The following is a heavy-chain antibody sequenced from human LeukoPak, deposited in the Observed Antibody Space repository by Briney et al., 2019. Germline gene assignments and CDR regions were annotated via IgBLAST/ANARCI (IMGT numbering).Heavy chain of an antibody. D-gene: IGHD3-10*01. CDR3: AREYYYGSGNYYNRIDY. CDR2: IDPNSGGT. CDR1: LYTFTGYY. V-gene: IGHV1-2*02. Sequence: ASVKDSCKASLYTFTGYYMHWVRQAPGQGREWMGWIDPNSGGTNYAQKFQGRVTITRYTSISTASMVLNRLRSDDTAVYYCAREYYYGSGNYYNRIDYWGQGTLVTVSS. J-gene: IGHJ4*02.